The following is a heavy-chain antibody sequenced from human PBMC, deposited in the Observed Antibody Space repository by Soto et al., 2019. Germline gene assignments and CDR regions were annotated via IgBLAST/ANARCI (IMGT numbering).Heavy chain of an antibody. CDR3: ISWDLYSGPEAWVFYI. J-gene: IGHJ3*02. D-gene: IGHD5-12*01. CDR2: IRSKAYGGTT. CDR1: GFTFGDYA. V-gene: IGHV3-49*03. Sequence: GGSLRLSCTASGFTFGDYAMSWFRQAPGKGLEWVGFIRSKAYGGTTEYAASVKGRFTISRDDSKSIAYLQMNSLKTEDTAVYYCISWDLYSGPEAWVFYIWAQRTMVTVS.